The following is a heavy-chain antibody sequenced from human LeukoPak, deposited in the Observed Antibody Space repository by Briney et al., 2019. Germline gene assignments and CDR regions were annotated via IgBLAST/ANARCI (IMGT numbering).Heavy chain of an antibody. CDR2: ISTYNGNT. Sequence: ASVKVSCKASGYTFTNYGISWVRQAAGKGLEWMGWISTYNGNTNYAQKLQGRVTMTTDTSTSTAYMELRSLRSDDTAVYYCARVGYSGYDYPYYYYYYMDVWGKGTTVTISS. V-gene: IGHV1-18*01. J-gene: IGHJ6*03. CDR3: ARVGYSGYDYPYYYYYYMDV. D-gene: IGHD5-12*01. CDR1: GYTFTNYG.